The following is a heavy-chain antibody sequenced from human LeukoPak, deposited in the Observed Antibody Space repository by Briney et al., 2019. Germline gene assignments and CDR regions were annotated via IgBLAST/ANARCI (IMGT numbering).Heavy chain of an antibody. J-gene: IGHJ4*02. D-gene: IGHD6-6*01. CDR3: VRDLEYSTSSVSGRSFDY. CDR2: ISASGGTT. Sequence: SGGSLRLSCAASGFTFSTYAMSWVRQAPGRGLEWVSGISASGGTTYYADSVKGGFTISRDNAKNSLYLQMNSLRAEDTAVYFCVRDLEYSTSSVSGRSFDYWGQGTLVTVSS. V-gene: IGHV3-23*01. CDR1: GFTFSTYA.